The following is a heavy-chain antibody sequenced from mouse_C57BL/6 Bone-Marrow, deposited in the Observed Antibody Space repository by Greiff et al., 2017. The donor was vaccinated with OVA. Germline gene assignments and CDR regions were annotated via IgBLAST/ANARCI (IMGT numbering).Heavy chain of an antibody. Sequence: VQLQQSGAELVRPGASVKLSCTASGFNIKDDYMHWVKQRPEQGLEWIGWIDPENGDTEYASKFQGKATITADTSSNTAYLQLSSLTSEDTAVYYCTTVRRIYGYWGQGTLVTVSA. V-gene: IGHV14-4*01. CDR3: TTVRRIYGY. J-gene: IGHJ3*02. CDR2: IDPENGDT. CDR1: GFNIKDDY. D-gene: IGHD2-14*01.